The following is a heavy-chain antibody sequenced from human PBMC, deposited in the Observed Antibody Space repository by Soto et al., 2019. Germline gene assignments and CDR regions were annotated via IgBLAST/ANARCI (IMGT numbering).Heavy chain of an antibody. D-gene: IGHD4-4*01. Sequence: QLQLQESGPGLVKLSETLSLPCIVSGGSISSRTFWWAWIRQPPGKGLEWIGAMYYSGSSYPSPSLKSRVSLSVDTSKNQLSLKLNSVTAADTAVYYCARHPRDDYNYGGSGIFDYWGQGTLVTVSS. V-gene: IGHV4-39*01. J-gene: IGHJ4*02. CDR1: GGSISSRTFW. CDR3: ARHPRDDYNYGGSGIFDY. CDR2: MYYSGSS.